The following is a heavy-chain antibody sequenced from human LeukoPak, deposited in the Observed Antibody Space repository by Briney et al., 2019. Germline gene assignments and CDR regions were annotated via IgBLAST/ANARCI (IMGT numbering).Heavy chain of an antibody. CDR3: ARVHSSSSEYFQH. D-gene: IGHD6-6*01. CDR2: IIPIFGTA. V-gene: IGHV1-69*13. CDR1: GGTFSSYA. Sequence: GAAVKVSCKASGGTFSSYAISWVRQAPGQGLEWMGGIIPIFGTANYAQKFQGRVTITADESTSTAYMELSSLRSEDTAMYYCARVHSSSSEYFQHWGQGTLVTVSS. J-gene: IGHJ1*01.